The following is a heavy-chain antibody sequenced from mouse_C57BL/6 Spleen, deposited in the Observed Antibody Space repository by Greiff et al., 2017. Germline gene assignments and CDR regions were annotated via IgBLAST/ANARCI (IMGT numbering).Heavy chain of an antibody. J-gene: IGHJ1*03. CDR3: TTGSYGDFDV. V-gene: IGHV14-4*01. CDR2: IDPENGDT. D-gene: IGHD1-1*01. Sequence: EVQLQQSGAELVRPGASVKLSCTASGFNIKDDYMHWVKQRPEQGLEWIGWIDPENGDTEYASKFQGKATITADTSSNTAYLQLSSLTSEDTAVYYCTTGSYGDFDVWGTGTTATVSS. CDR1: GFNIKDDY.